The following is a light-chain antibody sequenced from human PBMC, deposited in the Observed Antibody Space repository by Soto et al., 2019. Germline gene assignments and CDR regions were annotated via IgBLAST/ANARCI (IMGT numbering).Light chain of an antibody. CDR1: SSDVGGYNY. J-gene: IGLJ1*01. CDR3: SSYTTLSNRV. CDR2: EVS. V-gene: IGLV2-14*01. Sequence: QSALTQPASVSGSPGQSITISCTGTSSDVGGYNYVSWYQQHPGKAPKLMIYEVSNRPSGVSNRLSGSKSGNTASLTIFGLQAEDEADYYCSSYTTLSNRVFGTGTKVTVL.